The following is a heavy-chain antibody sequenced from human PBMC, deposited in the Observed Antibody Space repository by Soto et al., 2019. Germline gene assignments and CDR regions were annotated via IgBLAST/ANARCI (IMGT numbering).Heavy chain of an antibody. D-gene: IGHD4-17*01. J-gene: IGHJ4*02. CDR2: INHNGST. Sequence: SETLSLTCAVYGGSFSGYYWSWIRQPPGKGLEWIGEINHNGSTNYNPSLKSRVTISVDTSKNQFSLKLSSVTAADTAVYYCARTPKTTVTTDNDYWGQGTLVTVSS. V-gene: IGHV4-34*01. CDR1: GGSFSGYY. CDR3: ARTPKTTVTTDNDY.